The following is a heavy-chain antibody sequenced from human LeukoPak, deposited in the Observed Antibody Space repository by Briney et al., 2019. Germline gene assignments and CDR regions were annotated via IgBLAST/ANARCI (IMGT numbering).Heavy chain of an antibody. CDR1: GFTFSYYG. V-gene: IGHV3-30*02. D-gene: IGHD3-9*01. Sequence: GGSLRLSCAASGFTFSYYGVHWVRQAPGKGLEWVAFIRFDGSNEYYADSVKGRFTISRDNSKNTLSLQMNSLRAEDTAVYYCAKGANLRYFDWLHFDYWGQGTLVTVSS. CDR3: AKGANLRYFDWLHFDY. J-gene: IGHJ4*02. CDR2: IRFDGSNE.